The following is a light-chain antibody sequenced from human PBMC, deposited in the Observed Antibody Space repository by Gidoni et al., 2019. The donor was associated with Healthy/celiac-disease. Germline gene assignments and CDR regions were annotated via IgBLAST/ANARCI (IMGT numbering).Light chain of an antibody. CDR2: QDS. Sequence: SYELTQPPSVSVSPGQTASITCSGDKLGDKYACWYQQKPGQSPVLVIYQDSKRPSGIPERFSGSNSGNTATLTISGTQAMDEADYYCQAWDSSPHVVFGGGTKLTVX. CDR1: KLGDKY. V-gene: IGLV3-1*01. J-gene: IGLJ2*01. CDR3: QAWDSSPHVV.